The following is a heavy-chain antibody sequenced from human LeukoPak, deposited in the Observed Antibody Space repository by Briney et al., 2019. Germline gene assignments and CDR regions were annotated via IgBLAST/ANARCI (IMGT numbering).Heavy chain of an antibody. V-gene: IGHV4-4*02. J-gene: IGHJ4*02. D-gene: IGHD3-22*01. CDR1: GGSISSSNW. Sequence: SETLSLTCAVSGGSISSSNWWSWVRPPPGKGLEWIGEIYHSGSTNYNPSLKSRVTISVDKSKNQFSLKLSSVTAADTAVYYCARGVRDSSGYYYFDYWGQGTLVTVSS. CDR2: IYHSGST. CDR3: ARGVRDSSGYYYFDY.